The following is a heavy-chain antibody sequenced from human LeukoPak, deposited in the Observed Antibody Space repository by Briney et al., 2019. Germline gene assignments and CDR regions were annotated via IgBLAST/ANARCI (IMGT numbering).Heavy chain of an antibody. V-gene: IGHV3-23*01. Sequence: PGGSLRLSCAASGFTFSSYAMSWVRQAPGKGLEWVSAISGSGGSTYYADSVKGRFTISRDNSKNTLYLQMNGLRAEDTAVYYCASESYSDFWIGCYNRGCYFDDWGQGALVTVSS. J-gene: IGHJ4*02. CDR3: ASESYSDFWIGCYNRGCYFDD. CDR1: GFTFSSYA. CDR2: ISGSGGST. D-gene: IGHD3-3*01.